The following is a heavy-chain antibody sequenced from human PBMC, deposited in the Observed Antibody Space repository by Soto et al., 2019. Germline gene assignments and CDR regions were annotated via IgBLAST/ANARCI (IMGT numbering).Heavy chain of an antibody. CDR1: GFTFSSYA. Sequence: GGSLRLSCAASGFTFSSYAMSWVRQAPGKGLEWVSAISGSGGSTYYADSVKGRFTISRDNSKNTLYLQMNSLRAEDTAVYYCEKEMWTAWLQGHYYYYGMDVWGQGTTVTVSS. D-gene: IGHD5-12*01. J-gene: IGHJ6*02. CDR3: EKEMWTAWLQGHYYYYGMDV. V-gene: IGHV3-23*01. CDR2: ISGSGGST.